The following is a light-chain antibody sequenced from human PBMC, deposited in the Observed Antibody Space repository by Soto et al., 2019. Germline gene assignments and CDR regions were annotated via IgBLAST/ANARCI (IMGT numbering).Light chain of an antibody. CDR3: SSYTSTNTHV. CDR1: SSDVGSYNR. V-gene: IGLV2-18*02. CDR2: EVN. J-gene: IGLJ1*01. Sequence: QSALTQPPSVSGSPGQSVAISCTGTSSDVGSYNRVAWYQQPPGTAPKLIISEVNNRPSGVPDRFSGSKSGNTASLTISGLQAEDEADYYCSSYTSTNTHVFGTGTKLTVL.